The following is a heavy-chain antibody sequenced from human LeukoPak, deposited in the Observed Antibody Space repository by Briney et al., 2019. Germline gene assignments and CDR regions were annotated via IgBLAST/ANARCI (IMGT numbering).Heavy chain of an antibody. J-gene: IGHJ4*02. V-gene: IGHV4-61*01. D-gene: IGHD6-13*01. CDR3: ASQRIAAAGTIVY. CDR2: IYYSGST. CDR1: GGSISSGSYY. Sequence: SETLSLTCTVSGGSISSGSYYWSWIRQPPGKGLEWIGYIYYSGSTNYNPSLKSRVTISVDTSKNQFSLKLSSVTAADTAVYYCASQRIAAAGTIVYWGQGTLVTVSS.